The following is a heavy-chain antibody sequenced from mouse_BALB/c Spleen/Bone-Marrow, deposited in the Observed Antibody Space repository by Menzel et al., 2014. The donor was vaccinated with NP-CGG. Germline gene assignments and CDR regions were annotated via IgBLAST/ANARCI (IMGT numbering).Heavy chain of an antibody. V-gene: IGHV1-82*01. J-gene: IGHJ2*01. CDR2: IYPGDGDT. CDR1: GYAFSSSW. D-gene: IGHD2-4*01. CDR3: ARMGRLRRGDY. Sequence: QVQLQQPGPELVKPGASVKISCKASGYAFSSSWMNWVKQRPGQGLEWIGQIYPGDGDTNYNGKFKGKATLTADKSSSTAYMQLSSLTSVDSAVYFCARMGRLRRGDYWGQGTTLTVSS.